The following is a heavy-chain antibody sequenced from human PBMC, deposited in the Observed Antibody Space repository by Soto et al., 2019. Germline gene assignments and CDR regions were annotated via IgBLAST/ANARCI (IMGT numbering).Heavy chain of an antibody. Sequence: ASVKVSCKASGYTFTSYGISWVRQAPGQRLEWMGWISAYNGNTNYAQKLQGRVTMTTDTSTSTAYMELRSLRSDDTAVYYCARDVRWRDDILTGPRFDPWGQGTLVTVSS. J-gene: IGHJ5*02. D-gene: IGHD3-9*01. CDR1: GYTFTSYG. V-gene: IGHV1-18*01. CDR3: ARDVRWRDDILTGPRFDP. CDR2: ISAYNGNT.